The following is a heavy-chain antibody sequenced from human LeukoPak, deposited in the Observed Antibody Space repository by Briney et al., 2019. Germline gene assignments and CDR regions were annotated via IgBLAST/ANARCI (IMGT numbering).Heavy chain of an antibody. Sequence: ASVKFSCKASGYTFTSNYIHWVRQAPGQGLEWMGMIYPRDGSKSYAQKFQGRVTVTRDTSTSTVHMELSGLRSEDTAVYYCARDQEGFDYWGQGTLVTVSS. J-gene: IGHJ4*02. CDR1: GYTFTSNY. V-gene: IGHV1-46*01. CDR3: ARDQEGFDY. CDR2: IYPRDGSK.